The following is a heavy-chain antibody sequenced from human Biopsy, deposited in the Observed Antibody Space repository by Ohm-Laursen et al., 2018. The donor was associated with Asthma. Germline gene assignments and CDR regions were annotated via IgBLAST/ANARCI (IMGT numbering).Heavy chain of an antibody. CDR1: GGSISSGAYY. V-gene: IGHV4-30-4*01. CDR3: ARRGGVRRYFDY. D-gene: IGHD3-16*01. CDR2: IYYIGST. J-gene: IGHJ4*02. Sequence: QTLTLTCTVSGGSISSGAYYWSWVRQPPGKGLEWIGYIYYIGSTYYNPSLKSQVAISLDTSKNQFSLKLSSVTAADTAVYFCARRGGVRRYFDYWGQGTLVTVSS.